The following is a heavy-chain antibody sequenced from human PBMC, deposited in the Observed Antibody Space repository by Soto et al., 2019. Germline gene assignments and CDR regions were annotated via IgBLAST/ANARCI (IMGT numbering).Heavy chain of an antibody. D-gene: IGHD3-22*01. V-gene: IGHV2-5*01. CDR3: AHTEYYYDSSGYFGY. Sequence: TMSLTCTVSGGYLSSYYWSWIRQTPGKALEWLALIYWNDDKRYSPSLKSRLTITKDTSKNQVVLTMTNMDPVDTATYYCAHTEYYYDSSGYFGYWGQGTLVTVSS. J-gene: IGHJ4*02. CDR1: GGYLSSYYW. CDR2: IYWNDDK.